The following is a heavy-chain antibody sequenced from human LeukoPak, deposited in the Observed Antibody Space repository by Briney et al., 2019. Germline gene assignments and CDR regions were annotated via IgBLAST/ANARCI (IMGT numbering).Heavy chain of an antibody. V-gene: IGHV4-59*08. CDR1: GGSISSYY. Sequence: SETLSLTCTVSGGSISSYYWSWIRQPPGKGLEWIGYIYYSGSTNYNPSLKSRVTISVDTSKNQFSLKLSSVTAADTAVYYCARQGDYDILTGYFDYWGQGTLVTVSS. J-gene: IGHJ4*02. D-gene: IGHD3-9*01. CDR3: ARQGDYDILTGYFDY. CDR2: IYYSGST.